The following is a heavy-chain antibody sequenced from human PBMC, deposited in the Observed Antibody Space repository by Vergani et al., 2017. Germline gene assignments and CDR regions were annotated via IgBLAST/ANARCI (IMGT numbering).Heavy chain of an antibody. CDR3: ARYRYYLGSGSYPYFYYYGLDV. CDR2: ISSSSSYI. CDR1: GFTFSSYS. D-gene: IGHD3-10*01. V-gene: IGHV3-21*01. Sequence: EVQLVESGGGLVKRGGSLRLSCAASGFTFSSYSMNWVRQAPGKGLEWVSSISSSSSYIHYSDSLKGRFTISRDNAKSSLYLQMNSLSAEDTGVYYCARYRYYLGSGSYPYFYYYGLDVWGQGTAVTVSS. J-gene: IGHJ6*02.